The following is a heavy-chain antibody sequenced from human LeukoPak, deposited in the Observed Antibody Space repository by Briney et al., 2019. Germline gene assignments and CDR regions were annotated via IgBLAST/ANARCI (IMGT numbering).Heavy chain of an antibody. CDR3: ARVDITIDRSSEYYFDY. D-gene: IGHD3-10*01. V-gene: IGHV4-59*01. CDR2: IYYSGST. J-gene: IGHJ4*02. CDR1: GGSISSYY. Sequence: NTSETLSLTCTVSGGSISSYYWSWIRRPPGKGLEWIGYIYYSGSTNYNPSLKSRVTISVDTSKNQFSLKLSSVTAADTAVYYCARVDITIDRSSEYYFDYWGQGTLVTVSS.